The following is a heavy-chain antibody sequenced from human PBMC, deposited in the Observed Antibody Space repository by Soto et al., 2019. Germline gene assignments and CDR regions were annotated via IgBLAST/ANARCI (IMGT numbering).Heavy chain of an antibody. CDR1: GYTFTNYG. Sequence: QVQLVQSGAEVKKPGASVKVSCKASGYTFTNYGISWVRQAPGQGLEWMGWINTYNSNTNYAQIVQGRVTMTTDTSTSTAYMELRSLRSDDTAAYYCARVAARPYSYYAMDVWGQGTTVTVSS. D-gene: IGHD6-6*01. CDR2: INTYNSNT. J-gene: IGHJ6*02. V-gene: IGHV1-18*01. CDR3: ARVAARPYSYYAMDV.